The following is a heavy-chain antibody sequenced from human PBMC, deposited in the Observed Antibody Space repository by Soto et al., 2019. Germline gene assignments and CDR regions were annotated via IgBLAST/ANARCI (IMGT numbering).Heavy chain of an antibody. D-gene: IGHD1-26*01. CDR2: INSDGRTT. Sequence: GGSLRLSCAASGFTFSSYWMHWVRQVPGKGLVWVSRINSDGRTTNYTDSVKGRFIISRDNAKSTVHLQMNSLRAEETAVYYCVRGYSGTYRIDFWGQGALVTVSS. J-gene: IGHJ4*02. V-gene: IGHV3-74*01. CDR1: GFTFSSYW. CDR3: VRGYSGTYRIDF.